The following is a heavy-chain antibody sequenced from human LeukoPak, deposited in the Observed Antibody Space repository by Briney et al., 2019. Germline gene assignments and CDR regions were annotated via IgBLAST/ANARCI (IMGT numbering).Heavy chain of an antibody. V-gene: IGHV1-8*02. D-gene: IGHD3-9*01. CDR1: GYTFTGYY. CDR2: MNPNSGNT. CDR3: ARGSELRYFDWPLNWFDP. Sequence: ASVKVSCKASGYTFTGYYMHWVRQATGQGLEWMGWMNPNSGNTGYAQKFQGRVTMTRNTSISTAYMELSSLRSEDTAVYYCARGSELRYFDWPLNWFDPWGQGTLVTVSS. J-gene: IGHJ5*02.